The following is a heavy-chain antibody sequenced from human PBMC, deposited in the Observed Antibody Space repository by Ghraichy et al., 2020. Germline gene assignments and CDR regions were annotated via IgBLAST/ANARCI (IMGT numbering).Heavy chain of an antibody. CDR1: GVTLSNYG. CDR2: ISGSGRGT. D-gene: IGHD4-11*01. J-gene: IGHJ4*02. CDR3: ARDLQGSPDD. V-gene: IGHV3-23*01. Sequence: GGSLRLSCTASGVTLSNYGMSWVRQAPGKGLEWVSDISGSGRGTFYADSVRGRFTISRDTSKNTVFLQMDSLRADDTGVYYCARDLQGSPDDWGQGTLVIVSS.